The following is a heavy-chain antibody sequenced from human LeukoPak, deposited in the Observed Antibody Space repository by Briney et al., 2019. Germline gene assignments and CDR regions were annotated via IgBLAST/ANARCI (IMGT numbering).Heavy chain of an antibody. Sequence: PSETLSLTCTVSGGSIRSYYWSWIRQPPGKALEWIGYIYYSGSTKYNPSLKSRATISVDTSKNQFSLKLSSVTAADTAVYYCARSVVTLYWYFDLWGRGTLVTVSS. D-gene: IGHD4-23*01. CDR2: IYYSGST. CDR1: GGSIRSYY. V-gene: IGHV4-59*08. J-gene: IGHJ2*01. CDR3: ARSVVTLYWYFDL.